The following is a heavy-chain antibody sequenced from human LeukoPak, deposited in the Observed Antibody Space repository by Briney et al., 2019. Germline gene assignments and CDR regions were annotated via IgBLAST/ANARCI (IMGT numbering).Heavy chain of an antibody. CDR2: IYHSGST. V-gene: IGHV4-30-2*01. D-gene: IGHD3-3*01. J-gene: IGHJ6*03. CDR3: ARVFTIFGVVIPEGYMDV. Sequence: PSETLSLTCTVSGGSISSGGYYWSWIRQPPGKGLEWIGYIYHSGSTYYNPSLKSQVTISADRSKNQFSLKLSSVTAADTAVYYCARVFTIFGVVIPEGYMDVWGKGTTVTVSS. CDR1: GGSISSGGYY.